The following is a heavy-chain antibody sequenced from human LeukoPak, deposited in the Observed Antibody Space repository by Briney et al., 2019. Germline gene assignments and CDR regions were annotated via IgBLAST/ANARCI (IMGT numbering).Heavy chain of an antibody. J-gene: IGHJ4*02. CDR2: IYSDGTT. Sequence: GGSLRLSCAASGFTFSSYWMHWVRQAPGKGLEWVSLIYSDGTTYYADSVKGRFTISRDNSKNTLYLQMNSLRAEDTAVYYCARRAGGYSHPYDYWGQGTLVTVSS. D-gene: IGHD4-23*01. CDR1: GFTFSSYW. CDR3: ARRAGGYSHPYDY. V-gene: IGHV3-53*01.